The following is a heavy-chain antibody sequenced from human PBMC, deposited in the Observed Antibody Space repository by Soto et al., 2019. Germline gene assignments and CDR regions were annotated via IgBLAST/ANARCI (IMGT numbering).Heavy chain of an antibody. V-gene: IGHV3-13*01. J-gene: IGHJ4*02. D-gene: IGHD2-15*01. Sequence: LRLSCEASGFTFSGFDMHWVRQPTGKGLEWVSTIGTAGDTYYAVSVKGRFTISRDNAKNSLSLQMNSLRAGDTAVYFCARGQEVGAHFFDSWGQGTQVTVSS. CDR2: IGTAGDT. CDR3: ARGQEVGAHFFDS. CDR1: GFTFSGFD.